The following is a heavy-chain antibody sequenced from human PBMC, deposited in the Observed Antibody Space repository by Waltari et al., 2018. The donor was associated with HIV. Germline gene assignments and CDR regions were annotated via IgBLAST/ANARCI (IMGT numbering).Heavy chain of an antibody. J-gene: IGHJ4*02. CDR1: GFTLAEAA. V-gene: IGHV3-9*01. CDR3: AKDTAPAAGYGDYFDY. Sequence: EVQLVESGGGVVQPGGSLVLSWAASGFTLAEAAMPWVRQAAGKGLECVSGISLNIGSIAYADSVKGRFTISRDNAKNSLYLQMNSLRGEDTAFYYCAKDTAPAAGYGDYFDYWGQGTLVTVSS. CDR2: ISLNIGSI. D-gene: IGHD6-13*01.